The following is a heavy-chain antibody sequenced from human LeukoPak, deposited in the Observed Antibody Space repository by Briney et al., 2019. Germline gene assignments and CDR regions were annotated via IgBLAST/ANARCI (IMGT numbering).Heavy chain of an antibody. Sequence: GGSLRLSCAASGFTVSSNYMTWVRQAPGKGLVWISRINSDGSSTRDADSVKGRFTISRDNAKNTLYLQMKSLRVEDTAVYYCARGDYFFDYWGQGTLVTVSS. V-gene: IGHV3-74*01. CDR3: ARGDYFFDY. J-gene: IGHJ4*02. CDR2: INSDGSST. D-gene: IGHD3/OR15-3a*01. CDR1: GFTVSSNY.